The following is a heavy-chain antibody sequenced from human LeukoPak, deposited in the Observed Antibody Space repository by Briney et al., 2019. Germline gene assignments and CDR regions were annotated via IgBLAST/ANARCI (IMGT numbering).Heavy chain of an antibody. D-gene: IGHD3-10*01. V-gene: IGHV4-30-4*01. Sequence: SETLSLTCTVSGGSISSGDYYWSWIRQPPGKGLEWIGYIYYSGSTYYNPSLKSRVTISVDTSKNQFSLKLSSVTAADTAVYYCARENYYGSGSPRCLDYWGQGTLVTVSS. CDR3: ARENYYGSGSPRCLDY. CDR1: GGSISSGDYY. CDR2: IYYSGST. J-gene: IGHJ4*02.